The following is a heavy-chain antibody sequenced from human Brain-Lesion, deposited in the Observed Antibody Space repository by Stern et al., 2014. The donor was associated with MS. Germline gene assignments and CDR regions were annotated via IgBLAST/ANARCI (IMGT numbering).Heavy chain of an antibody. D-gene: IGHD3-22*01. CDR3: ATYYYDSTGYNDF. V-gene: IGHV1-2*04. CDR2: INTKSGGT. CDR1: GYTFTGYY. Sequence: QVQLVESGAEVKKPGASVKVSCKASGYTFTGYYMHWVRQAPGQGLEWMGWINTKSGGTNYAQKFQGWVTMTRDTSINTAYMELSRLRSDDTAVYYCATYYYDSTGYNDFWGQGTLVTVSS. J-gene: IGHJ4*02.